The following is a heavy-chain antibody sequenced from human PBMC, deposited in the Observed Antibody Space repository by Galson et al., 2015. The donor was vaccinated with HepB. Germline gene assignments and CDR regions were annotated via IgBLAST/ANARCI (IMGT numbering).Heavy chain of an antibody. CDR1: GFTFSSYG. D-gene: IGHD3-22*01. V-gene: IGHV3-33*01. J-gene: IGHJ3*02. CDR3: ARAGSSGYTPESAFDI. CDR2: IWYDGSNK. Sequence: SLRLSCAASGFTFSSYGMHWVRQAPGKGLEWVAVIWYDGSNKYYADSVKGRFTISRDNSKNTLYLQMNSLRAEDTAVYYCARAGSSGYTPESAFDIWGQGTMVTVSS.